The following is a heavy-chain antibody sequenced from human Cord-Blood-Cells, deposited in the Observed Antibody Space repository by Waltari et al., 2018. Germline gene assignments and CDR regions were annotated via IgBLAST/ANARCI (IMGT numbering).Heavy chain of an antibody. D-gene: IGHD3-3*01. Sequence: QLKLQESGPGLVKPSETLSLTCTVSGGPSSSSSYYWGWIRQPPGKGLEWIGSIYYSGSTYYNPSLKSRGTISLDTSNNQFSLELSSVTAADTAVYYCARVQENYDFWSGYNWFDPWGQGTLVTVSS. V-gene: IGHV4-39*01. CDR3: ARVQENYDFWSGYNWFDP. CDR2: IYYSGST. J-gene: IGHJ5*02. CDR1: GGPSSSSSYY.